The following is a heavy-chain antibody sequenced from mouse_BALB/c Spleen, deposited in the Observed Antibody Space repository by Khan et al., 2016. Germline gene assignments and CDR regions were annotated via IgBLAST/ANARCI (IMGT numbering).Heavy chain of an antibody. Sequence: VQLKQSGAELVKPGASVTLSCTASGFNIKDTYMHWMIQRPEQGLEWIGRIDPANDNTKYDPKFQGKATITADTSSNTAYLQLSSLTSEDTAVYYCSRSYYASWFVYWGQGTLVTVSA. CDR3: SRSYYASWFVY. V-gene: IGHV14-3*02. CDR1: GFNIKDTY. D-gene: IGHD2-10*01. J-gene: IGHJ3*01. CDR2: IDPANDNT.